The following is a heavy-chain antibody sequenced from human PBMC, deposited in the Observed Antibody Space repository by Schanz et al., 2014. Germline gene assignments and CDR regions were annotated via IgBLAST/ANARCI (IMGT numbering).Heavy chain of an antibody. CDR2: ISSSGSYT. V-gene: IGHV3-11*05. CDR3: ARAQGVIRLYYGVDV. J-gene: IGHJ6*02. Sequence: VQLVESGGGLVQPGRSLRLSCAASGFTFSDYYMSWIRQAPGKGLEWVSYISSSGSYTNYADSVRGRFTISRDNSMNTVYLQMNSLRSDDAAVYYCARAQGVIRLYYGVDVWGQGTTVTVSS. D-gene: IGHD3-10*01. CDR1: GFTFSDYY.